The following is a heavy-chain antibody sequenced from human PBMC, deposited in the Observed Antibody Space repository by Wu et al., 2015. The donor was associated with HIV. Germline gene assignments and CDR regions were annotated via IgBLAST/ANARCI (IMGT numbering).Heavy chain of an antibody. V-gene: IGHV1-46*01. Sequence: LEWMGIINPSGGSTTYTDKFQGRVAMTRNTSTRTFYMELSSLTSEDTAIYYCASRPRDVWSIGLQHWGQGTLVAVYS. CDR3: ASRPRDVWSIGLQH. J-gene: IGHJ1*01. D-gene: IGHD2-8*02. CDR2: INPSGGST.